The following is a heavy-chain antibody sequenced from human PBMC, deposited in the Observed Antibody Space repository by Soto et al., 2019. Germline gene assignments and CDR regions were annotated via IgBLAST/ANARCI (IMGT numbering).Heavy chain of an antibody. CDR2: MKPNNGNA. CDR3: ARRKERSGTYYLDX. V-gene: IGHV1-8*01. CDR1: GFTFITYD. Sequence: ASVKVSCKASGFTFITYDFSWVRQAAGQGLESMGWMKPNNGNAGFAKKFRGRINMTRNTSISTAYLELSSLRSYDSAVYFCARRKERSGTYYLDXWGQGTQVTASX. D-gene: IGHD6-25*01. J-gene: IGHJ4*02.